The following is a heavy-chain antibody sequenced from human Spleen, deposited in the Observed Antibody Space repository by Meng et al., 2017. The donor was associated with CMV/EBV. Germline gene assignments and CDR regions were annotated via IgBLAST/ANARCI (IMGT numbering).Heavy chain of an antibody. V-gene: IGHV1-18*01. Sequence: ASVKVSCKASGYTFTNYGISWVRQAPGQGLEWMGWISTYSGGTEYAQKLQGRVTMTTDTSTSTAYMELSRLRSDDTAVYYCARGPRIVAAGNIGYFQHWGQGTLVTVSS. J-gene: IGHJ1*01. CDR3: ARGPRIVAAGNIGYFQH. D-gene: IGHD6-13*01. CDR1: GYTFTNYG. CDR2: ISTYSGGT.